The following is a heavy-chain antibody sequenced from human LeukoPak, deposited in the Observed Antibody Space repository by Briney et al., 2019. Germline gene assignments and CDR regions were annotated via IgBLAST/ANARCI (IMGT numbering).Heavy chain of an antibody. D-gene: IGHD3-22*01. CDR2: IRYDGSNK. J-gene: IGHJ3*02. CDR1: GFTFSSYG. Sequence: GGSLRLSCAASGFTFSSYGMHRVRQAPGKGLEWVAFIRYDGSNKYYADSVKGRFTISRDNSKNTLYLQMNSLRAEDTAVYYCAKSDDYYDSPGAFDIWGQGTMVTVSS. V-gene: IGHV3-30*02. CDR3: AKSDDYYDSPGAFDI.